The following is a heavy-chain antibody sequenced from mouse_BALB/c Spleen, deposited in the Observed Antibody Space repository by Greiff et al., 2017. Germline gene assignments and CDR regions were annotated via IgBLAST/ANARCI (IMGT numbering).Heavy chain of an antibody. CDR1: GFDFSRYW. CDR2: INPGSSTI. D-gene: IGHD4-1*01. J-gene: IGHJ1*01. V-gene: IGHV4-2*02. CDR3: ARQTNWDEEYFDV. Sequence: EVKLQESGGGLVQPGGSLNLSCAASGFDFSRYWMSWARQAPGKGQEWIGEINPGSSTINYTPSLKDKFIISRDNAKNTLYLQMSKVRSEDTALYYCARQTNWDEEYFDVWGAGTTVTVSS.